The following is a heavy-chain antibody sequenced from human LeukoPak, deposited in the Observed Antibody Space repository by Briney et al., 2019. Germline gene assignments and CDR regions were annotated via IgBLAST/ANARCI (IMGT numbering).Heavy chain of an antibody. J-gene: IGHJ6*03. CDR1: GGSISSYC. D-gene: IGHD3-3*01. CDR3: ASGTYYDFPYYMDV. V-gene: IGHV4-4*09. CDR2: IYTSGST. Sequence: SETLSLTCTVSGGSISSYCWSWIRQPPGKGLEWIGYIYTSGSTNYNPSLKSRVTISVDTSKNQFSLKLSSVTAADTAVYYCASGTYYDFPYYMDVWGKGTTVTVSS.